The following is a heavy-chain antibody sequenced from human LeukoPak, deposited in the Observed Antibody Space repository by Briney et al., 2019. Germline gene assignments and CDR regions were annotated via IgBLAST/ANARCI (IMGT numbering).Heavy chain of an antibody. J-gene: IGHJ4*02. CDR1: GGSISSIFYY. V-gene: IGHV4-39*01. CDR3: ASYYAPGSSRFDH. Sequence: PSETLSLTCTVSGGSISSIFYYWGWIRQPPGKGLEWIGSIYYSGSAYYNPPLRSRVTISVDTSKNQFSLKLSSVTAADTAVYYCASYYAPGSSRFDHWGQGTLVTVSS. CDR2: IYYSGSA. D-gene: IGHD3-10*01.